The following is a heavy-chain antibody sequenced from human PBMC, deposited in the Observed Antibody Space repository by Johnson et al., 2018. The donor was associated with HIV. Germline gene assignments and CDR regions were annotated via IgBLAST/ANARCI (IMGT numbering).Heavy chain of an antibody. Sequence: VQLVESGGGVVQPGRSLRLSCAASGFTFSSYAMHWVRQAPGKGLEWVANIKQDGSEKYYVDSVKGRFTISRDNAKNSLYLQMNSLRAEDTAVYYCARPLAYCGGDCFGAFDIWGQGTMVTVSS. D-gene: IGHD2-21*01. CDR1: GFTFSSYA. CDR3: ARPLAYCGGDCFGAFDI. V-gene: IGHV3-7*01. J-gene: IGHJ3*02. CDR2: IKQDGSEK.